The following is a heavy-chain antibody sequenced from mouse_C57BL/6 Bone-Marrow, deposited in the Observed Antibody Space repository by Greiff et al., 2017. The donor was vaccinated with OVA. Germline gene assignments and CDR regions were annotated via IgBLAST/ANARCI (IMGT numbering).Heavy chain of an antibody. J-gene: IGHJ3*01. CDR1: GFPFSSYA. CDR2: ISDGGSYT. D-gene: IGHD2-3*01. V-gene: IGHV5-4*03. CDR3: ARRDGYYWFAY. Sequence: EVKLMESGGGLVKPGGSLTLSCAASGFPFSSYAMSWVRQTPEKRLAWVATISDGGSYTYYPDNVKGRFTISRDNAKNNLYLQMSHLKSEDTAMYYCARRDGYYWFAYWGQGTLVTVSA.